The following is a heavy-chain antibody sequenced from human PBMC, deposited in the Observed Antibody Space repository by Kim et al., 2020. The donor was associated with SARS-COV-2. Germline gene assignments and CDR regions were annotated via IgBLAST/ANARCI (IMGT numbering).Heavy chain of an antibody. Sequence: GGSLRLSCSPSGFTFSSYWMAWVRQSPGKGLEWVATIKQDGSENYYVDSVKGRSTISRDNAKNSLYLQMDSLRAEDTAVYYCSRGGSSWDSWGQGTLVTVSS. D-gene: IGHD6-13*01. CDR3: SRGGSSWDS. CDR2: IKQDGSEN. J-gene: IGHJ4*02. V-gene: IGHV3-7*03. CDR1: GFTFSSYW.